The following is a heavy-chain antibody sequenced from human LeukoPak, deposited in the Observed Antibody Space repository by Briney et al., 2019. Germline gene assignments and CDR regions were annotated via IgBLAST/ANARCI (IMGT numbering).Heavy chain of an antibody. CDR2: IIPIFGTA. J-gene: IGHJ3*02. Sequence: SVKVSCKASGGTFSSYAISWVRQAPGQGLEWMGGIIPIFGTANYAQKFQGRVTITTDESTSTAYMELSSLRSEDTAVYYCARGDDIVVVVAATNDAFDIWGQGTMVTVSS. CDR1: GGTFSSYA. CDR3: ARGDDIVVVVAATNDAFDI. D-gene: IGHD2-15*01. V-gene: IGHV1-69*05.